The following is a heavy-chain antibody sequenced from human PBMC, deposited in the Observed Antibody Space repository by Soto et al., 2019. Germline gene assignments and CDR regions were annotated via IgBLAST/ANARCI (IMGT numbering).Heavy chain of an antibody. CDR3: ASRLELTHGNWFDP. Sequence: ASETLSLTCAVSSGSISSSNWWSWVRQPPGKGLEWIGEIYHSGSTNYNPSLKSRVTISVDKSKNQFSLKLSSVTAADTAVYYCASRLELTHGNWFDPWGQGTLVTVSS. D-gene: IGHD1-7*01. V-gene: IGHV4-4*02. CDR2: IYHSGST. CDR1: SGSISSSNW. J-gene: IGHJ5*02.